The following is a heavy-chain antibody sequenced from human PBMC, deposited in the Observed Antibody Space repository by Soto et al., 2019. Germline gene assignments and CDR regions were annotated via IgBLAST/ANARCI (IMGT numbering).Heavy chain of an antibody. CDR2: INGDGSAT. V-gene: IGHV3-74*01. J-gene: IGHJ4*02. CDR1: GFTFSIYW. CDR3: ARREATDGVLDF. D-gene: IGHD1-26*01. Sequence: GGSLRLSCADSGFTFSIYWMHWVRQAPGKGLVWVSRINGDGSATNYADSVKGRFTISRDNAKNTLHLQMNSLRAEDTALYYCARREATDGVLDFWGQGTLVTVSS.